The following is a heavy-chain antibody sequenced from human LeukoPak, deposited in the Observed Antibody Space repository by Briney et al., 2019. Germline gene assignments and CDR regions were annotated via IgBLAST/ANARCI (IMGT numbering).Heavy chain of an antibody. Sequence: SETLSLTCTVSGGSISSGGYYWSWIRQPPGKGLEWIGYIYYSGSTNYNPSLKSRVTISVDRSKNQFSLKLSSVTAADTAVYYCARRSWGFDLDYWGQGTLVTVSS. CDR1: GGSISSGGYY. CDR2: IYYSGST. J-gene: IGHJ4*02. CDR3: ARRSWGFDLDY. V-gene: IGHV4-61*08. D-gene: IGHD7-27*01.